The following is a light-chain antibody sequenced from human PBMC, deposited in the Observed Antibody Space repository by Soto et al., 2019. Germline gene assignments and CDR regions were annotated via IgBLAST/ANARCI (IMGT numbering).Light chain of an antibody. CDR3: QQRTNWRLT. CDR1: QSVSSH. J-gene: IGKJ4*01. Sequence: EIVLTQSPATLPLSPGERVTLSCRASQSVSSHLTWYQHKPGQAPRLLIYDASNRATGIPARFSGSGSGTDFTLTISSLEPEDFAVYYCQQRTNWRLTFGGGTKVEIK. CDR2: DAS. V-gene: IGKV3-11*01.